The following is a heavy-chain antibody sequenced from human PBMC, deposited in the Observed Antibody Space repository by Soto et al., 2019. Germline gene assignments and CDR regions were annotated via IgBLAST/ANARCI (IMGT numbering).Heavy chain of an antibody. CDR1: GDSISTSNW. Sequence: SETLSLTCAVSGDSISTSNWWNWVRQPPGKGLDWIGEISHSGGTNYNPSLKSRVTISLDKSKNEFSLMLASVTAADTAVYYCARRIVGASRHFDYWGQGTLVTVSS. J-gene: IGHJ4*02. CDR3: ARRIVGASRHFDY. D-gene: IGHD1-26*01. V-gene: IGHV4-4*02. CDR2: ISHSGGT.